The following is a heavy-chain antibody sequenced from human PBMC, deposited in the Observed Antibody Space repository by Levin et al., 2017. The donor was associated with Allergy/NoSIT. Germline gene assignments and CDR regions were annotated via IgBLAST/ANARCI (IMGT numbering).Heavy chain of an antibody. CDR3: ARISSTTVTNYAIDY. V-gene: IGHV2-70*11. Sequence: SGPTLVKPTQTLTLTCTFSGFSLSTSGMCVSWIRQPPGKALEWLARIDWDDDKYYSTSLKTRLTISKDTPKNQVVLTMTNMDPVDTATYYCARISSTTVTNYAIDYWGQGTLVTVSS. J-gene: IGHJ4*02. CDR2: IDWDDDK. CDR1: GFSLSTSGMC. D-gene: IGHD4-17*01.